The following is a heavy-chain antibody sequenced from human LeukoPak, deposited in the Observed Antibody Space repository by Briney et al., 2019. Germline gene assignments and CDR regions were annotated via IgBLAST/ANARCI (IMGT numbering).Heavy chain of an antibody. CDR1: GGSISSGGYS. CDR3: ARPHPLFYYFDY. D-gene: IGHD2-21*01. CDR2: IYHSGST. V-gene: IGHV4-30-2*01. J-gene: IGHJ4*02. Sequence: PSQTLSLTCAVSGGSISSGGYSWSWIRQPPGKGLEWIGYIYHSGSTYYNPSLKSRVTISVDTSKNQFSLKLSSVTAADTAVYYCARPHPLFYYFDYWGQGTLVTVSS.